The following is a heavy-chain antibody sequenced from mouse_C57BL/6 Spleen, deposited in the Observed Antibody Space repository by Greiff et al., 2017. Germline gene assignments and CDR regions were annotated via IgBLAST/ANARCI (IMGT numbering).Heavy chain of an antibody. D-gene: IGHD1-1*01. V-gene: IGHV1-82*01. J-gene: IGHJ3*01. CDR1: GYAFSSSW. CDR3: ARDYYGSSSPWFAY. CDR2: IYPGDGDT. Sequence: QVQLQQSGPELVKPGASVKISCKASGYAFSSSWMNWVKQRPGKGLEWIGRIYPGDGDTNSNGKFKGKATLTATKSSSTAYMQLSSLTSEDSAVYFCARDYYGSSSPWFAYWGQGTLVTVSA.